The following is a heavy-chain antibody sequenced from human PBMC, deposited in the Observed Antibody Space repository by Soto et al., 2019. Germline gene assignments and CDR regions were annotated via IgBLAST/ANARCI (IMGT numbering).Heavy chain of an antibody. CDR3: AKDRSQGAGAGTSDFDY. Sequence: GGSLILSCAASGFSFSSYALNWVRQAPGKGLEWVSTISGRGGRAYYADSVKGRFTISRDNSKNALYLQLDSLRAEDTAVYYCAKDRSQGAGAGTSDFDYWGQGTLGTVAA. D-gene: IGHD6-19*01. CDR2: ISGRGGRA. J-gene: IGHJ4*02. V-gene: IGHV3-23*01. CDR1: GFSFSSYA.